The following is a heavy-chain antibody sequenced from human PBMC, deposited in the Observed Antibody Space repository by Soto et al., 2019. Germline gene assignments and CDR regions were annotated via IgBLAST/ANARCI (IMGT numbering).Heavy chain of an antibody. V-gene: IGHV4-34*01. CDR1: GGSFSAYY. J-gene: IGHJ4*02. CDR3: ASSGELLLRHYFDY. D-gene: IGHD1-26*01. Sequence: QVQLQQWGAGLLKPSETLSLTCAVYGGSFSAYYWSWIRQPPGKGLEWLGEIHHSGDTNYIPSLKTRVSNSVDTAKNQFSLSLRAVTAADSAVYYCASSGELLLRHYFDYWGQGTMVTVSS. CDR2: IHHSGDT.